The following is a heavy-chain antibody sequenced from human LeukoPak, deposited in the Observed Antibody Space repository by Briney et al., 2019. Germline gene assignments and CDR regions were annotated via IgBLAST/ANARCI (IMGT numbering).Heavy chain of an antibody. CDR1: GDSISSYY. V-gene: IGHV4-59*08. J-gene: IGHJ4*02. CDR2: ISYSGST. Sequence: PSQTLSLTCTVSGDSISSYYWSWIRQPPGKGLEWVGCISYSGSTNYNPSLESRVTISGDTPKNQFSLKLSSVTAADTAFYYCARQSRGTTARLFDYWGQGTLVTVSS. D-gene: IGHD1-1*01. CDR3: ARQSRGTTARLFDY.